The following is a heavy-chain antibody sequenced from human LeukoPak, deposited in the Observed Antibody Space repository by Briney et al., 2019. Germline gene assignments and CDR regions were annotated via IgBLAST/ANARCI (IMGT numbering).Heavy chain of an antibody. J-gene: IGHJ3*02. CDR1: GFTFEDYA. Sequence: PGGSLRLSCAASGFTFEDYAMHWVRQAPGKGVEWVSGISWNSGSIGYADSVKGRFTISRDNAKNSLYLQMNSLRAEDTAVYYCARGIFGVARDAFDIWGQGTMVTVSS. CDR3: ARGIFGVARDAFDI. V-gene: IGHV3-9*01. D-gene: IGHD3-3*01. CDR2: ISWNSGSI.